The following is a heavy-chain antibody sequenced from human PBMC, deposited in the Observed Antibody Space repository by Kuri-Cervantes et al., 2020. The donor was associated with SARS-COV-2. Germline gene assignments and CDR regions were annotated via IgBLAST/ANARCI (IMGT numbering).Heavy chain of an antibody. Sequence: ASVKVSCKASGYIFTDYYMHWVRQAPGQELGWMGRINPNSGGTNYAQKFQGWVTMTRDTSISTAYMELSRLRSDDTAVYYCARAGGFASFDYWGQGTLVTVSS. CDR1: GYIFTDYY. CDR3: ARAGGFASFDY. V-gene: IGHV1-2*04. D-gene: IGHD1-26*01. CDR2: INPNSGGT. J-gene: IGHJ4*02.